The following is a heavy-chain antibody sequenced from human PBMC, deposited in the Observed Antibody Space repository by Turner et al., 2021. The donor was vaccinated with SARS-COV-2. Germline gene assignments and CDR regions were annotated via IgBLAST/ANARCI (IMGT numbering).Heavy chain of an antibody. CDR1: GGSISSSPYY. J-gene: IGHJ5*02. CDR3: ARRSEGYYGSGSHWFDP. CDR2: IYYSGST. D-gene: IGHD3-10*01. V-gene: IGHV4-39*01. Sequence: QLQLQESGPGLVKPSATLSLTCTVSGGSISSSPYYWGWIRQPPGKGLELIGSIYYSGSTYYNPSLKSRVTISVDTSKNQFSLKLSSVTAADTAVYYCARRSEGYYGSGSHWFDPWGQGTLVTVSS.